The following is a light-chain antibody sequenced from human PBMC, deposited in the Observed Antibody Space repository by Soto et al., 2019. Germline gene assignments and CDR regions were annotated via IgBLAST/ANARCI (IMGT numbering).Light chain of an antibody. V-gene: IGLV1-51*02. CDR3: GTWENSLSLPKF. CDR2: ENN. Sequence: QSVLTQPPSVSAAPGQKVTISCSGSSSNIGNNYVSWYQQLPGTAPKLLIFENNKRPSGIPDRFSASKSGTSATLAITGIQTGDAADYYCGTWENSLSLPKFFGTGTKVT. CDR1: SSNIGNNY. J-gene: IGLJ1*01.